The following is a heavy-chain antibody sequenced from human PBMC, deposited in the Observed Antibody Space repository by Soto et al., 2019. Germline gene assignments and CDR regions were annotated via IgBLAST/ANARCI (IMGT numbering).Heavy chain of an antibody. D-gene: IGHD6-13*01. Sequence: GGSLRLSCAAFGFTFSRHAMSRVRQAPGKGLEWVSAISGGGGDTYYADSVKGRFTISRDNSKNTLYLHMNSLRAEGTAVYYCAKGGVFSSSWTNEIDYWGQGTLVTVSS. CDR3: AKGGVFSSSWTNEIDY. J-gene: IGHJ4*02. CDR1: GFTFSRHA. V-gene: IGHV3-23*01. CDR2: ISGGGGDT.